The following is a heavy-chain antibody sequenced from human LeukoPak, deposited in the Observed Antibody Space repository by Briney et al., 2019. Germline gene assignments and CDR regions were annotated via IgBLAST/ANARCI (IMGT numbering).Heavy chain of an antibody. CDR1: SRSFSRYS. V-gene: IGHV4-59*08. D-gene: IGHD3-10*01. CDR2: MSYSGTT. J-gene: IGHJ4*02. CDR3: ARHEGKLWFGETAMNY. Sequence: SETLSLTCTVSSRSFSRYSWSWVRQPPGKGLEWIAYMSYSGTTNYNPSLKSRVTISVDTSKKQFSLKLSSVTAADTAVYYCARHEGKLWFGETAMNYWGQGTLVTVSS.